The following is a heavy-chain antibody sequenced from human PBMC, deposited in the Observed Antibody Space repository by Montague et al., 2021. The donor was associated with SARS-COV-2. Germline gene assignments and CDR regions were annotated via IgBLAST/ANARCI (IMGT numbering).Heavy chain of an antibody. V-gene: IGHV4-59*13. CDR1: GGSISGYY. D-gene: IGHD1-26*01. Sequence: SETLSLTCTVSGGSISGYYWNWIRQPPGKGLEWIGYIYSSGSTNXNPSLRGRVSIAVDTSKNQFSLRLSTVTAADTAIYYCVRDPAPSGSGTFYDYWGQGTLVAVSS. CDR3: VRDPAPSGSGTFYDY. CDR2: IYSSGST. J-gene: IGHJ4*02.